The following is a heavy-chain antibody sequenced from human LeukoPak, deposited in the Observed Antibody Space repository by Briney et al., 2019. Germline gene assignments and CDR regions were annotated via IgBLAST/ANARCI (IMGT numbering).Heavy chain of an antibody. CDR3: ARGPRRVRGVIITTIPYYYYYGMDV. CDR2: MNPNSGNT. J-gene: IGHJ6*02. V-gene: IGHV1-8*01. D-gene: IGHD3-10*01. CDR1: GYTFTSYD. Sequence: GASVKVSCKASGYTFTSYDINWVRQATGQGLEWMGWMNPNSGNTGYAQKFQGRVTMTRNTSISTAYMELSSLRSEDTAVYYCARGPRRVRGVIITTIPYYYYYGMDVWGQGTTVTVSS.